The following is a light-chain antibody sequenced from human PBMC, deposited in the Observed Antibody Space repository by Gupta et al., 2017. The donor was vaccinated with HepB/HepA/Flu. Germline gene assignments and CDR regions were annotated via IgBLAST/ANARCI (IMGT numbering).Light chain of an antibody. Sequence: DIQMTQSPSTLSAYVGDRVTITCRASQSISGWLAWYQQKPGKAPKLLIYKASSLESGVPSRFSGSGSGTEFTLTISSLQPDDFATYYCQQYHSYLYTFGQGTKLEIK. CDR2: KAS. J-gene: IGKJ2*01. CDR1: QSISGW. V-gene: IGKV1-5*03. CDR3: QQYHSYLYT.